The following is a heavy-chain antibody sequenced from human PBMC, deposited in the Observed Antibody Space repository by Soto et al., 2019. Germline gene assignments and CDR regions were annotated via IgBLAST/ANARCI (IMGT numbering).Heavy chain of an antibody. J-gene: IGHJ4*02. CDR1: GFPFTTYW. CDR2: IREDGGDK. CDR3: ARGYTYHIH. V-gene: IGHV3-7*01. D-gene: IGHD1-20*01. Sequence: GGSLRLSCAASGFPFTTYWMTWVRQAPGKGLEWVANIREDGGDKNYVDSVKGRFTISRDNAKNSLYLQMNSLRAEDTAIYYCARGYTYHIHWGQGTLVTVSS.